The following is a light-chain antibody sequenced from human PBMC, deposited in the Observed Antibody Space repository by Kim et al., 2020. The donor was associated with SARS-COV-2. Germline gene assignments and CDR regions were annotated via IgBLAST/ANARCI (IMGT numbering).Light chain of an antibody. J-gene: IGKJ1*01. Sequence: DIVMTQSPDSLAVSLGERATINCKSSQTVLSNSNNKNYLAWYQQKPEQPPNLLIYWASTRESGVPDRFSGSGSGTDFTLTISSLQAEDVAVYYCQQYYSAPLTFGQGTKVDIK. CDR2: WAS. CDR1: QTVLSNSNNKNY. V-gene: IGKV4-1*01. CDR3: QQYYSAPLT.